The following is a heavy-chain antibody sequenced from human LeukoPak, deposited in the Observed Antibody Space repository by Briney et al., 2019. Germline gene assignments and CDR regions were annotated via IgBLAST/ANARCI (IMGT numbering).Heavy chain of an antibody. CDR1: GGTFSSYA. CDR3: ATLVVPAAILDYYYMDV. CDR2: IIPIFGTA. Sequence: GASVKVSCKASGGTFSSYAISWVRQAPGQGLERMGGIIPIFGTANYAQKFQGRVTITADESTSTAYMELSSLRSEDTAVYYCATLVVPAAILDYYYMDVWGKGTTVTVSS. J-gene: IGHJ6*03. V-gene: IGHV1-69*13. D-gene: IGHD2-2*01.